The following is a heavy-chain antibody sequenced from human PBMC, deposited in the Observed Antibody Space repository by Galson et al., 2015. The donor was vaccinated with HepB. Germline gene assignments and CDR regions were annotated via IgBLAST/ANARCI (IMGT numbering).Heavy chain of an antibody. CDR1: GFSFDDYA. D-gene: IGHD3-9*01. Sequence: SLRLSCAASGFSFDDYAMHWVRQVPGKGLEWVSSINWNSGGIDYADAVKGRFTISRDNAKKSLFLQMNSLTADDTAVYYCAKDREILSSYNSIDDWGQGALVTVSS. CDR3: AKDREILSSYNSIDD. J-gene: IGHJ1*01. V-gene: IGHV3-9*01. CDR2: INWNSGGI.